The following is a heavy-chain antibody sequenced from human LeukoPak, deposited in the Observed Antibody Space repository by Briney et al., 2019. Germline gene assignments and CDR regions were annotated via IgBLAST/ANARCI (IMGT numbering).Heavy chain of an antibody. CDR1: GYSFTSYW. D-gene: IGHD3-9*01. J-gene: IGHJ4*02. CDR3: ASSSDILTGYYIGPVDY. Sequence: GESLKISCKGPGYSFTSYWISWVRQMPGKGLEWMGRIDPSDSYTNYSPSFQGHVTISADKSISTAYLQWSSLKASDTAMYYCASSSDILTGYYIGPVDYWGQGTLVTVSS. V-gene: IGHV5-10-1*01. CDR2: IDPSDSYT.